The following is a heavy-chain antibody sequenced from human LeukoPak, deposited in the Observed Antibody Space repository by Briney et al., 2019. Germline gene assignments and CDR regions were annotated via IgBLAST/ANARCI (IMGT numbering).Heavy chain of an antibody. CDR1: GGFITTTYY. Sequence: SETLSLTCSVSGGFITTTYYWSWIRQPPGGGLEWIASLYHSGNSNYNPSLKSRVTMSVDTSKNQFSLQLTSMTAADTAIYYCTRHQTNFYGSGAPFDPWGQGTLVTVSS. CDR2: LYHSGNS. CDR3: TRHQTNFYGSGAPFDP. V-gene: IGHV4-39*01. D-gene: IGHD3-10*01. J-gene: IGHJ5*02.